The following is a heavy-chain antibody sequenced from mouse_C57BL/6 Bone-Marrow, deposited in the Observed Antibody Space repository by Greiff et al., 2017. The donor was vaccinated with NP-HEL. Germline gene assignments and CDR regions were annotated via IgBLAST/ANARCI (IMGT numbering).Heavy chain of an antibody. CDR1: GFTFSSYG. J-gene: IGHJ3*01. Sequence: EVHLVESGGDLVKPGGSLKLSCAASGFTFSSYGMSWVRQTPDKRLEWVATISSGGSYTYYPDSVKGRFTISRDNAKNTLYLQMSSLKSEDTAMYYCARSAYGRFAYWGQGTLVTVSA. V-gene: IGHV5-6*01. CDR2: ISSGGSYT. CDR3: ARSAYGRFAY. D-gene: IGHD1-1*02.